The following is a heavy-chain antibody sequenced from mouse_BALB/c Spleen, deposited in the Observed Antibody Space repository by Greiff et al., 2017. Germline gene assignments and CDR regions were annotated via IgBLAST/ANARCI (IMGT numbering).Heavy chain of an antibody. Sequence: EVHLVESGGGLVQPGGSLKLSCAASGFTFSSYTMSWVRQTPEKRLEWVAYISNGGGSTYYPDTVKGRFTISRDNAKNTLYLQMSSLKSEDTAMYYCASITTASWFAYWGQGTLVTVSA. CDR1: GFTFSSYT. V-gene: IGHV5-12-2*01. CDR3: ASITTASWFAY. J-gene: IGHJ3*01. D-gene: IGHD1-2*01. CDR2: ISNGGGST.